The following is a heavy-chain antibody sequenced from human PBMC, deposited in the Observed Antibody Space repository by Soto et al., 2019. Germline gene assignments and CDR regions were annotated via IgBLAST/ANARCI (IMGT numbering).Heavy chain of an antibody. J-gene: IGHJ4*02. D-gene: IGHD3-10*01. V-gene: IGHV3-74*01. CDR2: INNDGSDT. Sequence: EVQLVESGGGFVQPGGSLRLSCAASGFIFSNNWIHWVRQAPGKGLEWVSHINNDGSDTSYADSVKGRFTISRDNAKNKVFLQMTSLRAEDTAMYYCARGAGGLDYWGQGTLVTVSS. CDR3: ARGAGGLDY. CDR1: GFIFSNNW.